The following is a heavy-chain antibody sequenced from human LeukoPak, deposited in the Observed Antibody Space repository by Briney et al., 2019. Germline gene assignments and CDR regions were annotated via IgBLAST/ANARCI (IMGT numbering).Heavy chain of an antibody. J-gene: IGHJ4*02. CDR3: ARDRGYYYDSSGYYHYNSLDY. CDR2: IYYSGST. D-gene: IGHD3-22*01. Sequence: PSETLSLTCTVSGYSISSGYYWGWIRQPPGKGLEWIGSIYYSGSTYYNPSLKSRVTISVDTSKNQFSLKLSSVTAADTAVYYCARDRGYYYDSSGYYHYNSLDYWGQGTLVTVSS. V-gene: IGHV4-38-2*02. CDR1: GYSISSGYY.